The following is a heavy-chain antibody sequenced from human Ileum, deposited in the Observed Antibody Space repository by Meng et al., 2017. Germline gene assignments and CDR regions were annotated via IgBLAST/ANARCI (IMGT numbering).Heavy chain of an antibody. Sequence: GESLKISCAASGFTVIGNYFSWVRQAPGKGLEWVSVIFSGGSTYYAAAVKGRFTISRDNSKNTRYLQMDSLRPEDTAVYYCARGSVVTTIPDDAFDVWGHGTMVTVSS. CDR2: IFSGGST. D-gene: IGHD2-21*02. V-gene: IGHV3-66*02. CDR1: GFTVIGNY. CDR3: ARGSVVTTIPDDAFDV. J-gene: IGHJ3*01.